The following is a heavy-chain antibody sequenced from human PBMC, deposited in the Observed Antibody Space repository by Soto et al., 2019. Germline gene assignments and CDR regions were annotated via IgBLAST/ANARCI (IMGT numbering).Heavy chain of an antibody. V-gene: IGHV4-59*01. CDR3: ARGYCSGGSCYSWTHAFDI. Sequence: SETLSLTCTVSGGSISSYYWSWIRQPPGKGLEWIGYIYYSGSTNYNPSLKSRVTISVDTSKNQFSLKLSSVTAADTAVYYCARGYCSGGSCYSWTHAFDIWGQGTMDT. CDR1: GGSISSYY. D-gene: IGHD2-15*01. J-gene: IGHJ3*02. CDR2: IYYSGST.